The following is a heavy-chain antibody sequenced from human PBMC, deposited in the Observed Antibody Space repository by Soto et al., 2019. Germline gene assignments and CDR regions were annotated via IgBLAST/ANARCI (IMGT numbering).Heavy chain of an antibody. CDR2: IKSKTDGGTT. V-gene: IGHV3-15*01. J-gene: IGHJ4*02. D-gene: IGHD4-17*01. CDR3: TTETVYGDYNYFDY. Sequence: GGSLRLSCAASGFTFSNAWMSWVRQAPGKGLEWVGRIKSKTDGGTTDYAAPVKGRFTISRDDSKNTLYLQMNSLKTEDAAVYYCTTETVYGDYNYFDYWGQGTLVTVSS. CDR1: GFTFSNAW.